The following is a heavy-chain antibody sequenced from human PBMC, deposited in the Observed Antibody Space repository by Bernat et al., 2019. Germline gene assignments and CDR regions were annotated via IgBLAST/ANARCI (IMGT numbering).Heavy chain of an antibody. CDR1: GDSVSSNSAA. V-gene: IGHV6-1*01. D-gene: IGHD6-19*01. J-gene: IGHJ4*02. CDR2: TYYRSKWKN. CDR3: ARNSGYLDY. Sequence: QVQLRQSGPGLVKSSQTLSLTCAISGDSVSSNSAAWNWIRQSPSRGLEWLGRTYYRSKWKNDYAISLRGRIAINPDTSKNQFSLQLSSVTPEDTAIYYCARNSGYLDYWGQGALVTVSS.